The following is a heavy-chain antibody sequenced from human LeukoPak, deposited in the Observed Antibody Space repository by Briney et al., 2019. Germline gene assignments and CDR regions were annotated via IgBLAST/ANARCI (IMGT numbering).Heavy chain of an antibody. J-gene: IGHJ4*02. CDR1: GGTFSSYA. V-gene: IGHV1-69*06. Sequence: ASVRVSCKASGGTFSSYAISWGREAPGQGLECMGGIIPIFGTANYAQKFQGRVTITADKSTSTAYMELSSLRSEDTAVYYCARDLGPGYCSGGSCAAYGYWGQGTLVTVSS. CDR3: ARDLGPGYCSGGSCAAYGY. D-gene: IGHD2-15*01. CDR2: IIPIFGTA.